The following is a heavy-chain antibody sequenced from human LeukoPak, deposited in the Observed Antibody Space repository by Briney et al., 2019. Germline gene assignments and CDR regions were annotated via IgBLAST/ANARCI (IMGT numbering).Heavy chain of an antibody. V-gene: IGHV3-43*02. J-gene: IGHJ1*01. Sequence: GGSLRLSCAASGFSFDDNAMYWVRQAPGKGLEWVSLISGDGATTYYADSVKGRFNISRDNSKSSLYLQMNSLRSEDSALYYCAEDNQRGGFQHWGQGTLVTVS. D-gene: IGHD3-16*01. CDR3: AEDNQRGGFQH. CDR1: GFSFDDNA. CDR2: ISGDGATT.